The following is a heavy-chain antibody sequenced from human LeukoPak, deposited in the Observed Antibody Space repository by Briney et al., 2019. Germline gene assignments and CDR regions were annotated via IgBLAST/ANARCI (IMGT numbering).Heavy chain of an antibody. CDR2: INPNSGGT. CDR1: GYTFTGYY. J-gene: IGHJ4*02. V-gene: IGHV1-2*02. CDR3: ASGGPLEREIVLFFSDF. D-gene: IGHD5-12*01. Sequence: ASVKVSCKASGYTFTGYYMHWVRQAPGQGLEWMGWINPNSGGTNYAQKFQGRVTMARDTSISTAHMELSRLRSDDTAVYYCASGGPLEREIVLFFSDFWGQGTLVTVSS.